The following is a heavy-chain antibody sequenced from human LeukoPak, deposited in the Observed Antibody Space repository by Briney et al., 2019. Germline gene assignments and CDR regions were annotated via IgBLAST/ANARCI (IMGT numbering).Heavy chain of an antibody. J-gene: IGHJ6*02. Sequence: GGSLRLSCAASGFTFSSYAMHWVRQAPGKGLEWVAVISYDGSNKYYADSVKGRFTISRDNSKNTLYLQMNSLRAEDTAVYYCARENYCSSTSCYGDRAYYYGMDVWGQGTTVTVSS. CDR3: ARENYCSSTSCYGDRAYYYGMDV. V-gene: IGHV3-30-3*01. D-gene: IGHD2-2*01. CDR1: GFTFSSYA. CDR2: ISYDGSNK.